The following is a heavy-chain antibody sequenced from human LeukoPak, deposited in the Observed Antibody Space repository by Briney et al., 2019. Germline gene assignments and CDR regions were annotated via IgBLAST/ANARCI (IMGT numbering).Heavy chain of an antibody. CDR1: GSTFSTYW. J-gene: IGHJ4*02. CDR3: ARAPPFVDDPYYFDY. V-gene: IGHV3-7*03. Sequence: GGSLRLSCAASGSTFSTYWMTWVRQAPGKGLEWVANIKEDGSETYYVDSVKGRFTISRDNAKNSVYLQMNSLRAEDTAVYYCARAPPFVDDPYYFDYWGQGTLVTVSS. CDR2: IKEDGSET. D-gene: IGHD5-12*01.